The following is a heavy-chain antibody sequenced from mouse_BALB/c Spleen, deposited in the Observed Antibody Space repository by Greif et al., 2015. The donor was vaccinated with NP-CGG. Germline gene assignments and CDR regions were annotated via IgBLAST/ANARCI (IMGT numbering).Heavy chain of an antibody. CDR3: TRSEDYDGNAMDY. J-gene: IGHJ4*01. CDR1: GYTFTSYW. CDR2: IDPSDSYT. Sequence: VQGVESGAELVKPGASVKMSCKASGYTFTSYWMHWVKQRPGQGLEWIGVIDPSDSYTSYNQKFKGKATLTVDTSSSTAYMQLSSLTSEDSAVYYCTRSEDYDGNAMDYWGQGTSVTVSS. D-gene: IGHD2-4*01. V-gene: IGHV1S127*01.